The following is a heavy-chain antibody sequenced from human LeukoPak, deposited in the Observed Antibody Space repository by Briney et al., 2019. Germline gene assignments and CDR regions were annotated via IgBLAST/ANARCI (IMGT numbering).Heavy chain of an antibody. Sequence: KPGGSLRLSCAASGFTFSSYSMNWVRQAPGKGLEWVSSITSSSTYIHYADSVKGRFTISRDNAKNSLYLQMNSLRAEDTAVYYCARTNSGATFSDYYYYHMDVWGKATTVTVS. V-gene: IGHV3-21*01. CDR3: ARTNSGATFSDYYYYHMDV. J-gene: IGHJ6*03. CDR1: GFTFSSYS. D-gene: IGHD1-26*01. CDR2: ITSSSTYI.